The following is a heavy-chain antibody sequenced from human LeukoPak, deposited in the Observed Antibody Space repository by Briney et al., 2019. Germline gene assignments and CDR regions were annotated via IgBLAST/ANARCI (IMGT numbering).Heavy chain of an antibody. CDR2: INHSGST. Sequence: SETLSLTCAVYGGSFSGYYWSWVRQPPGKGLEWSGEINHSGSTNYNPSLKSGVTISVDTSKNQLSLRRRYVDAASTGVCYCASHTVYGSRANWFDPWGQGTLVTVSS. V-gene: IGHV4-34*01. J-gene: IGHJ5*02. CDR3: ASHTVYGSRANWFDP. D-gene: IGHD2-8*01. CDR1: GGSFSGYY.